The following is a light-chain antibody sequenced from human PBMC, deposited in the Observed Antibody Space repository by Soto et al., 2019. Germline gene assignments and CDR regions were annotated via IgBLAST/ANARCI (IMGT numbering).Light chain of an antibody. CDR1: QPVLYSSNNLNY. J-gene: IGKJ2*01. CDR3: QQYRFSPVT. CDR2: WAS. V-gene: IGKV4-1*01. Sequence: IVMTQSPDSLAVSLGERPTITCMSSQPVLYSSNNLNYLAWYQQKPGQPPKPLIYWASSRESGVPDRFSGSGSGTDFTLTISNLQAEDVAVYYCQQYRFSPVTFGQGTKLEIK.